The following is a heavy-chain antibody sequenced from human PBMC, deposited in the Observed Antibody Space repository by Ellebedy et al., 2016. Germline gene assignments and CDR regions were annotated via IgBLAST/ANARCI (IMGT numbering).Heavy chain of an antibody. V-gene: IGHV4-34*01. J-gene: IGHJ5*02. CDR3: ASSSGWYGGARWFDP. CDR2: VNHSGST. Sequence: SETLSLTCAVYGGSFSGYFWSWIRQSPGKGLDWIGDVNHSGSTNYNPSLKSRVTKSLETSKNHFSLELSPVTAADTAVYYCASSSGWYGGARWFDPWGQGTLVTVSS. D-gene: IGHD6-19*01. CDR1: GGSFSGYF.